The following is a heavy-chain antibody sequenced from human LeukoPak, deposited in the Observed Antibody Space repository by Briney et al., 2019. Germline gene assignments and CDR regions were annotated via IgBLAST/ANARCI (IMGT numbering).Heavy chain of an antibody. CDR2: IYYSGST. CDR3: ARVAVAGYY. J-gene: IGHJ4*02. Sequence: SETLSLTCTVSGGSISSSSYYWGWIRQPPGKGLEWIGSIYYSGSTYYNPSLKSRVTISVDTSKNQFSLKLSSVTAADTAVYYCARVAVAGYYWGQGTLVTVSS. D-gene: IGHD6-19*01. V-gene: IGHV4-39*01. CDR1: GGSISSSSYY.